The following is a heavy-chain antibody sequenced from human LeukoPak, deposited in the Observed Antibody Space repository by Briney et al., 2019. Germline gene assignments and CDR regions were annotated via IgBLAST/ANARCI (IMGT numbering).Heavy chain of an antibody. CDR1: GFTFSSYA. CDR2: ISGSGGTT. J-gene: IGHJ4*02. CDR3: AKGGDITSSQFDY. D-gene: IGHD5-12*01. V-gene: IGHV3-23*01. Sequence: PGRSLRLSCAASGFTFSSYAMHWARQATGKGLEWVSLISGSGGTTYYADSVKGRFTISRDNSKNTLYLQMNSLRAEDTAVYYCAKGGDITSSQFDYWGQGTLVTVSS.